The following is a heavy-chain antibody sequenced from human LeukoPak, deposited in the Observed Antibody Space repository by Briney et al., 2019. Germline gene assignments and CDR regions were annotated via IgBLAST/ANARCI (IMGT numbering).Heavy chain of an antibody. CDR3: ARFLWFGELLPFDY. D-gene: IGHD3-10*01. J-gene: IGHJ4*02. Sequence: ASVKVSCKASGYTFTSYGTSWVRQAPGQGLEWMGWISAYNGNTNYAQKLQGRVTMTTDTSTSTAYMELRSLRSDDTAVYYCARFLWFGELLPFDYWGQGTLVTVSS. CDR1: GYTFTSYG. V-gene: IGHV1-18*01. CDR2: ISAYNGNT.